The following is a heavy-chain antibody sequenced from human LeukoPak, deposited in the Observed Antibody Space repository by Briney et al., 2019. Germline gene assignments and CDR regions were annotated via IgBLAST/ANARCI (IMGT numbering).Heavy chain of an antibody. CDR3: ARDSSVGWLHQGVRAFDI. D-gene: IGHD5-24*01. V-gene: IGHV4-59*12. J-gene: IGHJ3*02. Sequence: KPSKTLSLTCTVSGGSISSYYWSWIRQPPGKGLEWIGYIYYSGSTNYNPSLKSRVTISVDTSKNQFSLKLSSVTAADTAVYYCARDSSVGWLHQGVRAFDIWGQGTMVTVSS. CDR2: IYYSGST. CDR1: GGSISSYY.